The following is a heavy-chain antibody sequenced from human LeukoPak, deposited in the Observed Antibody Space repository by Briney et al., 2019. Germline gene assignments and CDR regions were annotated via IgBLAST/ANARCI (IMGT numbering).Heavy chain of an antibody. V-gene: IGHV3-23*01. CDR2: ISGSGGNT. CDR1: GFTFSSYA. Sequence: PGGSLRLSCAASGFTFSSYAMSWVRQAPGKGLEWVSSISGSGGNTFYADSVKGRFTISRDSSNNTLYLQMDSLRADDTAVYYCANTDILTGYSDYWGQGTLVTVSS. J-gene: IGHJ4*02. CDR3: ANTDILTGYSDY. D-gene: IGHD3-9*01.